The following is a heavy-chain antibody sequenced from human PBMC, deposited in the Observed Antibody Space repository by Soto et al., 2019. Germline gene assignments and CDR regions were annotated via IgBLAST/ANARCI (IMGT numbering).Heavy chain of an antibody. D-gene: IGHD6-13*01. J-gene: IGHJ6*03. CDR1: SGSISSSNW. CDR2: IYHSGST. CDR3: ARSRRIAAAGTKDYYYYYMDV. V-gene: IGHV4-4*02. Sequence: SETLSLTCAVSSGSISSSNWWSWVRQPPGKGLEWIGEIYHSGSTNYNPSLKSRVTISVDKSKNQFSLKLSSVTAADTAVYYCARSRRIAAAGTKDYYYYYMDVWGKGTTVTVSS.